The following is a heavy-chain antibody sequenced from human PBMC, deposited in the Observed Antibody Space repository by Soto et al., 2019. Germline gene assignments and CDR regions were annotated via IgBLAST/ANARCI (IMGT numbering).Heavy chain of an antibody. D-gene: IGHD3-3*01. J-gene: IGHJ4*02. CDR1: GYDFNTNW. CDR3: ARLPRDCNKTSCYYADH. V-gene: IGHV5-51*01. CDR2: MYPGDSDT. Sequence: LGESLKISCRGSGYDFNTNWFGWVRQLPGRGLEWVGIMYPGDSDTRYNPSLQGHVTLSVDVTVSTAFLQWRSLETSDTGMYFCARLPRDCNKTSCYYADHWGQGTQVTSPQ.